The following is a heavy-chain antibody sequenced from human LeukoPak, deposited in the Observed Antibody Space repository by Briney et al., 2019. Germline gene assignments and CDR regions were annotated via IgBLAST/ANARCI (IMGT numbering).Heavy chain of an antibody. D-gene: IGHD3-3*01. V-gene: IGHV1-18*01. J-gene: IGHJ3*02. CDR2: MSARNGNT. CDR1: GYSFISSG. Sequence: ASVKVSCKASGYSFISSGISWVRQAPGQGLQWMGWMSARNGNTNYAQTFQGRVSMTTDPSTITAYLELRSVTSDDPAMYYCARRENHVPHLMPLGVVRNAYDIWGQGTMVTVSS. CDR3: ARRENHVPHLMPLGVVRNAYDI.